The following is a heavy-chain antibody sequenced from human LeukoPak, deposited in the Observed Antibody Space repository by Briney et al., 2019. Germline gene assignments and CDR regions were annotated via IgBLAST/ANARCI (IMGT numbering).Heavy chain of an antibody. Sequence: PSETLSLTCTVSGGSISSSSYYWSWIRQPPGKGLEWIGYIYYSGSTNYNPSLKSRVTISVDTSKNQFSLKLSSVTAADTAVYYCAREGRWYLDSFDYWGQGTLVTVSS. J-gene: IGHJ4*02. CDR3: AREGRWYLDSFDY. CDR2: IYYSGST. D-gene: IGHD4-23*01. V-gene: IGHV4-61*01. CDR1: GGSISSSSYY.